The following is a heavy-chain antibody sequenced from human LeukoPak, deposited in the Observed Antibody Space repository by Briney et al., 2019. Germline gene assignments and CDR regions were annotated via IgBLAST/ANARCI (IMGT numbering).Heavy chain of an antibody. CDR1: GYTFTGYY. CDR2: INPNSGDT. V-gene: IGHV1-2*02. CDR3: ARGGSWLVVVATQDDSEYFQH. Sequence: ASVKVSCKASGYTFTGYYMHWVRQAPGQGLEWMGWINPNSGDTNYAQKLQGRVTMTRDTSISTEYMELSRLSSADTAVYYCARGGSWLVVVATQDDSEYFQHWGQGTLVTVSS. D-gene: IGHD2-15*01. J-gene: IGHJ1*01.